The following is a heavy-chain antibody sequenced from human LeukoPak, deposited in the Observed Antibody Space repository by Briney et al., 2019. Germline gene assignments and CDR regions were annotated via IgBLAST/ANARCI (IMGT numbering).Heavy chain of an antibody. D-gene: IGHD2-15*01. CDR1: GFTLSSYW. CDR2: IKQDGSEI. Sequence: GGSLRLSCAASGFTLSSYWMIWVRKAPGKGLEWVANIKQDGSEISYVDSVKGRFTISRDNAKNSLYLQMNSLRAEDTAVYYCVRGNPFGGYWGQGTLVTVSS. V-gene: IGHV3-7*03. J-gene: IGHJ4*02. CDR3: VRGNPFGGY.